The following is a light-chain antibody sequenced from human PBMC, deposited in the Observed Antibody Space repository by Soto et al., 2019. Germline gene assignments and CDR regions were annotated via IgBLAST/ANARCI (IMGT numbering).Light chain of an antibody. CDR3: CLSPGSLTWL. Sequence: QSVLTQPRSVSGSPGQSVTISCTGTGSDVGGSSHVSWYQLHPGKAPKLMIYEVNNRPSGVPDRFSGSKSGSTASLTISGLQAEDEAEYYCCLSPGSLTWLFGGGTKLTVL. CDR2: EVN. V-gene: IGLV2-11*01. J-gene: IGLJ3*02. CDR1: GSDVGGSSH.